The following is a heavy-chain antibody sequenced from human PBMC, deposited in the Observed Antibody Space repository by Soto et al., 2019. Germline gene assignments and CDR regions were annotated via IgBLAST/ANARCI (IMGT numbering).Heavy chain of an antibody. CDR1: GFTFDDYA. Sequence: PGGSLRLSCAASGFTFDDYAMHWVRQAPGKGLEWVSGISWNSGSTGYADSVKGRFTISRDNAKNSLYLQMNSLRAEDTAVYYCAKVPTSYSSSWYGATYHFDYWGQGTLVTVSS. CDR2: ISWNSGST. D-gene: IGHD6-13*01. V-gene: IGHV3-9*01. CDR3: AKVPTSYSSSWYGATYHFDY. J-gene: IGHJ4*02.